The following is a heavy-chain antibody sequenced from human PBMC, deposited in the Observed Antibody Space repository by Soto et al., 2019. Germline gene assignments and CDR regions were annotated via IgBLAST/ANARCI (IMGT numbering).Heavy chain of an antibody. CDR2: INAGNGNT. D-gene: IGHD2-15*01. V-gene: IGHV1-3*01. J-gene: IGHJ5*02. Sequence: VSVEVSGKASGYTFTSYAMHWVRQSAGQRLEWMGWINAGNGNTKYSEKFQGRVTIARDTSASRAYMELSSLRYEDTAVYYCASSPGGSHTRLGPWRTGTLVTVSS. CDR3: ASSPGGSHTRLGP. CDR1: GYTFTSYA.